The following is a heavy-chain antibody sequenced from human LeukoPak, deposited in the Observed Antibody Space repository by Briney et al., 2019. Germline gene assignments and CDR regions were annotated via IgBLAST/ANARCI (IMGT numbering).Heavy chain of an antibody. CDR2: IYYSGSA. V-gene: IGHV4-59*01. Sequence: SETLSLTCTVSGGSISNYYWSWIRQPQGKGLEWIGYIYYSGSANYNPSLKSRVTLSVDTSKNQFSLKLSSVTAADTAVYYCARGSIAAAEGSHWFDPWGQGTLVTVSS. CDR3: ARGSIAAAEGSHWFDP. CDR1: GGSISNYY. D-gene: IGHD6-13*01. J-gene: IGHJ5*02.